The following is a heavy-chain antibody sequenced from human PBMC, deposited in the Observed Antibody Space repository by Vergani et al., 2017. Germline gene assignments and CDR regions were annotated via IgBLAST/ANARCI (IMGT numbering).Heavy chain of an antibody. Sequence: QVQLVGSGGGVVQPGRSLRLSCAASGFTFSSYGMHWVRQAPGKGLEWVAVIWYDGSNKYYADSVKGRFTISRDNSKNTLYLQMNSLRAEDTAVYYCAAPSSGQTYYYGMDVWGQGTTVTVSS. CDR2: IWYDGSNK. J-gene: IGHJ6*02. V-gene: IGHV3-33*01. CDR1: GFTFSSYG. D-gene: IGHD3-22*01. CDR3: AAPSSGQTYYYGMDV.